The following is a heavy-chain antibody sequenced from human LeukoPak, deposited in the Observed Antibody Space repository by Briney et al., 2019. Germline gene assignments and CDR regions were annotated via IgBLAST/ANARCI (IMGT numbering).Heavy chain of an antibody. CDR3: ARDSSSWRYYYYYGMDV. CDR1: GFTVSSNY. CDR2: IYSGGST. Sequence: GGSLRLSCAASGFTVSSNYMSWVRQAPGKGLEWVSVIYSGGSTYYADSVKGRFTISRDNSKNTLYLQMNSLRAEGTAVYYCARDSSSWRYYYYYGMDVWSQGTTVTVSS. D-gene: IGHD6-13*01. J-gene: IGHJ6*02. V-gene: IGHV3-66*02.